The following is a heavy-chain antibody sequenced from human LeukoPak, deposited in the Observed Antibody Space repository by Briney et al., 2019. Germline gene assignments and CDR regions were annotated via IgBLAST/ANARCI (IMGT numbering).Heavy chain of an antibody. V-gene: IGHV1-46*01. Sequence: ASVKVSCKASGYTFTSYYMHWVRQAPGQGLEWMGIINPSGGSTSYAQKFQGRVTMTRDMSTSTVYMELSSLRSEDTAVYYCARDDGPDTAMVTFDYWGQGTLVTVSS. CDR2: INPSGGST. J-gene: IGHJ4*02. CDR1: GYTFTSYY. D-gene: IGHD5-18*01. CDR3: ARDDGPDTAMVTFDY.